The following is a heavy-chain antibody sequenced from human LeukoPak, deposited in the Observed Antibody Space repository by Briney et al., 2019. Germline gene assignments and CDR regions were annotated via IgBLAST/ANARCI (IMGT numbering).Heavy chain of an antibody. CDR2: VSAYNGKT. CDR3: RRFYSNFGDY. V-gene: IGHV1-18*01. Sequence: ASVKVSCKASNYSFISYGTGWVRQAPGQGLEWMGWVSAYNGKTSYAEQFRGRVTMTADTSTATGYMELTGLTSDDTAVYYCRRFYSNFGDYWGQGTRVAVSS. CDR1: NYSFISYG. D-gene: IGHD4-11*01. J-gene: IGHJ4*02.